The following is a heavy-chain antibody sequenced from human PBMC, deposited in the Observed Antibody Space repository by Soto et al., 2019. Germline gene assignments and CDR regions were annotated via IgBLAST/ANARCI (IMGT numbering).Heavy chain of an antibody. CDR2: MNPGSGDT. J-gene: IGHJ5*02. D-gene: IGHD3-10*02. CDR1: GYNFTNND. Sequence: ASVSVSWTASGYNFTNNDVTWERKATGQGLEWMGWMNPGSGDTGYAQKFQGRVTMTRDISIATAYRELSSRRSDDTAIYYCARMATFFFFFLFGPRPNSTLFPDP. CDR3: ARMATFFFFFLFGPRPNSTLFPDP. V-gene: IGHV1-8*01.